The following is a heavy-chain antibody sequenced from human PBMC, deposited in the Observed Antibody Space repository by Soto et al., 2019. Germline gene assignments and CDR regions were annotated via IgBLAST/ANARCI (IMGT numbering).Heavy chain of an antibody. CDR2: IYYSGRT. Sequence: SETLSLTCIVSGESISSSSYYWGWIRQPPGKGLEWIGSIYYSGRTYYNPSFKSRVTISIDTSKNQFSLKLSSVTATDTAVYYCARQRTTVVTQAYFDHWGQGALDT. CDR3: ARQRTTVVTQAYFDH. V-gene: IGHV4-39*01. CDR1: GESISSSSYY. J-gene: IGHJ4*02. D-gene: IGHD2-21*02.